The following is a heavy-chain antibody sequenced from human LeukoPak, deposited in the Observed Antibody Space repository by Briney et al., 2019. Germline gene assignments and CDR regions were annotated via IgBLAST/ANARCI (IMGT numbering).Heavy chain of an antibody. J-gene: IGHJ4*02. CDR1: GGSISSSSYY. CDR2: INYSGST. V-gene: IGHV4-39*01. CDR3: ANLLRDGSGSSYDY. Sequence: PSETLSLTCTVSGGSISSSSYYWGWIRQPPGKGLEWIGSINYSGSTYYNPSLKSRVTISLNTSKNQFSLKLSSVTAADTAVYYCANLLRDGSGSSYDYWGQGTLVTVSS. D-gene: IGHD3-10*01.